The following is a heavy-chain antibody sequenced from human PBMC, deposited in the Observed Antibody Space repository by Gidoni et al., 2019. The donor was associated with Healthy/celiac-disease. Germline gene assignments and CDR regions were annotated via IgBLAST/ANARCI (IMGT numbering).Heavy chain of an antibody. Sequence: EVQLVESGGGLVQPGRSLRLSCAASGFTFDDYAMHWVRQAPGKGLEWVSGISWNSGSIGYADSVKGRFTISRDNAKNSLYLQMNSLRAEDTALYYCAKGGSSSWINWFDPWGQGTLVTVSS. CDR3: AKGGSSSWINWFDP. CDR1: GFTFDDYA. J-gene: IGHJ5*02. CDR2: ISWNSGSI. D-gene: IGHD6-13*01. V-gene: IGHV3-9*01.